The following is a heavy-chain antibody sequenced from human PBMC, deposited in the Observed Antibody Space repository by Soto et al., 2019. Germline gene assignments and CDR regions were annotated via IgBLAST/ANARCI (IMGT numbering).Heavy chain of an antibody. CDR1: GYTFTSYG. CDR2: ISAYNGNT. CDR3: ARDDAYYYDSSGSLDY. D-gene: IGHD3-22*01. Sequence: QVQLVQSGAEVKKPGASVKVSCKASGYTFTSYGISWVRQAPGQGLEWMGWISAYNGNTNYAQKLQGRVTMTTDTSTSTVYMKLRSLRSDDTAVYYCARDDAYYYDSSGSLDYWGQGTLVIVSS. J-gene: IGHJ4*02. V-gene: IGHV1-18*01.